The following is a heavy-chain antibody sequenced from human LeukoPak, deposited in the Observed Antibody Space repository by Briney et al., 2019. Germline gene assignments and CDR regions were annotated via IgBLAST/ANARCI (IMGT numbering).Heavy chain of an antibody. Sequence: GESLKISCKASGYSFTNYWSGWVRQMPGKGLEWMGITYPGGSDTRYSPSFQGQVTISADKSISTAYLQWSSLKVSDTDMYYCARLRGSSFQLGWFDPWGQGTLVTVSS. CDR2: TYPGGSDT. CDR3: ARLRGSSFQLGWFDP. D-gene: IGHD6-13*01. V-gene: IGHV5-51*01. CDR1: GYSFTNYW. J-gene: IGHJ5*02.